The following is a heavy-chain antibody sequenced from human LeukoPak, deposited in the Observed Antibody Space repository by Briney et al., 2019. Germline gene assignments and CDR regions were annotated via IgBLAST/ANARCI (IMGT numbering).Heavy chain of an antibody. CDR1: GGSISSSNW. D-gene: IGHD3-10*01. CDR2: IYHSGST. CDR3: ASIAYGSGSGKDV. J-gene: IGHJ6*02. V-gene: IGHV4-4*02. Sequence: LSLTCAVSGGSISSSNWWSWVRQPPGKGLEWIGEIYHSGSTNYNPSLKSRVTISVDKSKNQFSLKLSSVTAADTAVYYCASIAYGSGSGKDVWGQGTTVTVSS.